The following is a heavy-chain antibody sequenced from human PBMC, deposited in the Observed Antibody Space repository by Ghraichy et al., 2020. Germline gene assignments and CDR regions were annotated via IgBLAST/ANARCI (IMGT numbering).Heavy chain of an antibody. CDR1: GYTFTSYD. J-gene: IGHJ4*02. Sequence: ASVKVSCKASGYTFTSYDINWVRQATGQGLEWMGWMNPNSGNTGYAQKFQGRVTMTRNTSISTAYMELSSLRSEDTAVYYCARDVGGSGWYRYWDQGTLVTVSS. V-gene: IGHV1-8*01. CDR2: MNPNSGNT. D-gene: IGHD6-19*01. CDR3: ARDVGGSGWYRY.